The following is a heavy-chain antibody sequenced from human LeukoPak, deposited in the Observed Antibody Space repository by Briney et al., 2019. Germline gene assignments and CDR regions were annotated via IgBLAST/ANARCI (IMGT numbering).Heavy chain of an antibody. CDR1: GGSFSSGAYS. CDR3: ARLGPLQWLVPLEDY. CDR2: VYYSGST. V-gene: IGHV4-30-2*03. Sequence: PSETLSLTCAVSGGSFSSGAYSWSWIRQPPGKGLEWLGYVYYSGSTYYNPSLKSRVTISVDTSKNQFSLKLSSVTAADTAVYYCARLGPLQWLVPLEDYWGQGTLVTVSS. D-gene: IGHD6-19*01. J-gene: IGHJ4*02.